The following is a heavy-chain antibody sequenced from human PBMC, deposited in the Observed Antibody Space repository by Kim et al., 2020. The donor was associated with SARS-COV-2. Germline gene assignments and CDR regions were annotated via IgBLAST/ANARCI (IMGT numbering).Heavy chain of an antibody. CDR3: ARGQSGSYWGSIDD. CDR2: ISYDGSNK. J-gene: IGHJ3*01. Sequence: GGSLRLSCAASGFTFSSYAMHWVRQAPGKGLEWVAVISYDGSNKNYADPVKGRFTISRDNSKNTLYLQMNSLRAEDKAVYYCARGQSGSYWGSIDDWG. D-gene: IGHD1-26*01. V-gene: IGHV3-30-3*01. CDR1: GFTFSSYA.